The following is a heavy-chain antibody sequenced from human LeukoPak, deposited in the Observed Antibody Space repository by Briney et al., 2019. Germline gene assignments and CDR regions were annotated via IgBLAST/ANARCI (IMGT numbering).Heavy chain of an antibody. Sequence: PSDTLSLTCIVSGGPISDHYCNWIRQPPGKGLEWIGYISSSGATKYNPSLKSRVTTSVDTSKNQFSLRLSSVTAADTAVYYCAKWEPAYEALAVWGQGIMVTVSS. V-gene: IGHV4-4*09. CDR2: ISSSGAT. CDR3: AKWEPAYEALAV. J-gene: IGHJ3*01. D-gene: IGHD1-14*01. CDR1: GGPISDHY.